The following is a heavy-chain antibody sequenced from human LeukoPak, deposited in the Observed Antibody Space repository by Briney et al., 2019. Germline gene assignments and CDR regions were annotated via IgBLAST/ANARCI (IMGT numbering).Heavy chain of an antibody. Sequence: QPGGSLRLSCAASGFTSGIYAMSWVRHAPGKGLEWVSTINDSGGSTYYADSVKGRFTISRDNSYNTLYLQMNSLRAEDTAVYYCAKSAMSDRSGYYFDSWGQGTLVTVSS. CDR1: GFTSGIYA. J-gene: IGHJ4*02. CDR3: AKSAMSDRSGYYFDS. V-gene: IGHV3-23*01. CDR2: INDSGGST. D-gene: IGHD3-22*01.